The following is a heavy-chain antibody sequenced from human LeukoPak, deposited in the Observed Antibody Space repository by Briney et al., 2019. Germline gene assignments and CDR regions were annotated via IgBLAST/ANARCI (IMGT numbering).Heavy chain of an antibody. V-gene: IGHV3-74*01. CDR3: ARGGAATGIFDY. Sequence: GGSLRLSCAASGFTLSSYWMYWVRQAPGKGLVWVSRINSDGGNTFYADSVKGRFTISRDNAKNTLFLQMNSLRAEDTALYYCARGGAATGIFDYWGQGALVTVSS. CDR2: INSDGGNT. D-gene: IGHD6-13*01. J-gene: IGHJ4*02. CDR1: GFTLSSYW.